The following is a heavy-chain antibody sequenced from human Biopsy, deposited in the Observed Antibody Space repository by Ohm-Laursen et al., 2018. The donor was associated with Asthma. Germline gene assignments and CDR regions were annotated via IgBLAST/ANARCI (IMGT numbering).Heavy chain of an antibody. V-gene: IGHV3-30*18. CDR2: ISFDGSNK. J-gene: IGHJ4*02. Sequence: SLRLSCAASGFTFSSFGMHWVRQAPGKGLDWVAVISFDGSNKNYTDSVKGRFTISRDNSRNTLHLQMNSLRAEDTAVYYCAKDVFPGWELRRGPDYWGQGTLVTVSS. CDR3: AKDVFPGWELRRGPDY. CDR1: GFTFSSFG. D-gene: IGHD1-26*01.